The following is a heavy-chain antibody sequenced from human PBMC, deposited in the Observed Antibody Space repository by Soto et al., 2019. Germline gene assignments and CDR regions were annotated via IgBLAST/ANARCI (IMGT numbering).Heavy chain of an antibody. J-gene: IGHJ6*02. CDR3: ARGCSSTSCYVSLHYYYGMDV. CDR1: GGTFSSYA. Sequence: SVKVSCKASGGTFSSYAISWVRQAPGQGLEWMGGIIPIFGTANYAQKFQGRVTITADESTSTAYMELSSLRSEDTAVYYCARGCSSTSCYVSLHYYYGMDVWGQGTTVTVSS. V-gene: IGHV1-69*13. CDR2: IIPIFGTA. D-gene: IGHD2-2*01.